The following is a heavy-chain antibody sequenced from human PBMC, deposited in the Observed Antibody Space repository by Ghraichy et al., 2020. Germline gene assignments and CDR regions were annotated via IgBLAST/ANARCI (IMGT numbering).Heavy chain of an antibody. V-gene: IGHV3-21*01. D-gene: IGHD3-22*01. CDR1: GFTFSSYS. CDR3: ARKGYDSSGYYGY. CDR2: ISSSSSYI. Sequence: GGSLRLSCAASGFTFSSYSMNWVRQAPGKGLEWVSSISSSSSYIYYADSVKGRFTISRDNAKNSLYLQMNSLRAEDTAVYYCARKGYDSSGYYGYWGQGTLVTVSS. J-gene: IGHJ4*02.